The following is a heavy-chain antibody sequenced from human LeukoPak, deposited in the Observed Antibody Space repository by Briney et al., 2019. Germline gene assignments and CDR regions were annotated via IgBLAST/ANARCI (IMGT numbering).Heavy chain of an antibody. V-gene: IGHV1-8*01. CDR3: ARTYCTNGVCLDY. D-gene: IGHD2-8*01. CDR2: MSPSSGDT. CDR1: GYSFLSYD. Sequence: APVKVSCKASGYSFLSYDINWVRQATGQGLEWMGWMSPSSGDTGFAQKFQGRVTMTRNTSISTVYMELSSLRSEDTAVYYCARTYCTNGVCLDYWGQGTLVTVSS. J-gene: IGHJ4*02.